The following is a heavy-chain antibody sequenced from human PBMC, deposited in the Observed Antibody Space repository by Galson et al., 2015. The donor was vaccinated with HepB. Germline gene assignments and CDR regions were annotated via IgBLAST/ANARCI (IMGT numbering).Heavy chain of an antibody. CDR2: INHSGST. V-gene: IGHV4-34*01. CDR3: ASRRYFDY. CDR1: GRSFSGYY. J-gene: IGHJ4*02. Sequence: SETLSLTCAVYGRSFSGYYWSWIRQPPGKGLEWIGEINHSGSTNYNPSLKSRVTISVDTSKNQFSLKLSSVTAADTAVYYCASRRYFDYWGQGTLVTVSS.